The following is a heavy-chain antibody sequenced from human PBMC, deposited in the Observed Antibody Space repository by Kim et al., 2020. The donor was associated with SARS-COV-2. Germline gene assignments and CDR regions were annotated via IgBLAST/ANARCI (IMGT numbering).Heavy chain of an antibody. D-gene: IGHD3-10*01. Sequence: HNSRVTISVDTSKNQVSLKLSSVTAADTAVYYCARLSITMVRGAADFDYWGQGTLVTVSS. V-gene: IGHV4-39*01. CDR3: ARLSITMVRGAADFDY. J-gene: IGHJ4*02.